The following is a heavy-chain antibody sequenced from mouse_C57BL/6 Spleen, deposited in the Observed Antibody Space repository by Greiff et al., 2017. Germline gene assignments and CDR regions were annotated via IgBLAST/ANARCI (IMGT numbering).Heavy chain of an antibody. Sequence: VKLMESGAELARPGASVQLSCKASGYTFTSYGISWVKQRTGQGLEWIGEIYPRSGNTYYNEKFKGKATLTADKSSSTAYMELRSLTSEDSAVYFCARRHYGSSDWYFDVWGTGTTVTVSS. CDR3: ARRHYGSSDWYFDV. CDR1: GYTFTSYG. D-gene: IGHD1-1*01. J-gene: IGHJ1*03. CDR2: IYPRSGNT. V-gene: IGHV1-81*01.